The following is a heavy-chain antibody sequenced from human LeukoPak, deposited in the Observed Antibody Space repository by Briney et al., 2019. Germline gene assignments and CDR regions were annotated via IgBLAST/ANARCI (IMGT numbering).Heavy chain of an antibody. CDR2: ISGSGGST. V-gene: IGHV3-23*01. CDR1: GFTFSSYA. Sequence: GGSLRLSCAASGFTFSSYAMSWVRQAPGKGLEWVSAISGSGGSTYYADSVKGRFTISRDNAKNTLYLQMNSLRAEDTAVYYCARDSGSYSDYWGQGTLVTVSS. J-gene: IGHJ4*02. D-gene: IGHD1-26*01. CDR3: ARDSGSYSDY.